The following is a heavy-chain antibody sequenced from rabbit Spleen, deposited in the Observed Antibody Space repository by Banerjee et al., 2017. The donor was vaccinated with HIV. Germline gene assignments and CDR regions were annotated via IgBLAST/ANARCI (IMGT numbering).Heavy chain of an antibody. CDR2: TWVESSDSA. Sequence: QEQLEESGGGLVQPEGSLTLTCTASGFSFSNIYYMCWVRQAPGKGLEWIACTWVESSDSAFYASWATGRFTISKTSSTTVALQMTSLTAADTATYFCARDLDGVIGWNFKLWGSGTLVTVS. CDR1: GFSFSNIYY. J-gene: IGHJ4*01. V-gene: IGHV1S45*01. CDR3: ARDLDGVIGWNFKL. D-gene: IGHD4-1*01.